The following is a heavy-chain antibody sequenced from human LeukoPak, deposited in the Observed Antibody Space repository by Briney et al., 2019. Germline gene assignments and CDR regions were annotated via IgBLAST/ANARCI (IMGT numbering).Heavy chain of an antibody. CDR3: ARGPPGSGTYLVDY. Sequence: GASVKVSCKASGGTFSSYAISWVRQAPGQGLEWMGGIIPILGIANYAQKFQGRVTMTRSTSISTAYMELNSLRSEDTAVYYCARGPPGSGTYLVDYWGQGTLVTVSS. V-gene: IGHV1-69*10. CDR1: GGTFSSYA. J-gene: IGHJ4*02. CDR2: IIPILGIA. D-gene: IGHD3-10*01.